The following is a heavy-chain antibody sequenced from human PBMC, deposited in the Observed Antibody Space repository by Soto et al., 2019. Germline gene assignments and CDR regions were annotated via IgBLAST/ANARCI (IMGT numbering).Heavy chain of an antibody. CDR1: EGTFSSYA. D-gene: IGHD3-22*01. CDR3: ASISSGYGAI. V-gene: IGHV1-69*01. CDR2: IIPIFGTA. J-gene: IGHJ3*02. Sequence: SVKVSCKASEGTFSSYAISWGLQAPGQGLEWMGGIIPIFGTANYAQKFQGRVTITADESTSTAYMELSSLRSEDTAVYYCASISSGYGAIWGQGTMASVS.